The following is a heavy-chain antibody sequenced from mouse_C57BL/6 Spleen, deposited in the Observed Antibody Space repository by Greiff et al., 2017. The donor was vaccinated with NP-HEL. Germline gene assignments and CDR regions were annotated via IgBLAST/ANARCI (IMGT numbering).Heavy chain of an antibody. Sequence: VQLQQSGPELVKPGASVKISCKASGYAFSSSWMNWVKQRPGKGLEWIGRIYPGDGDTNYNGKFKGKATITADTSSNTAYLQLRSLTSEDTAVYYCARSKAYYSNPWFAYWGQGTLVTVSA. CDR1: GYAFSSSW. CDR2: IYPGDGDT. J-gene: IGHJ3*01. D-gene: IGHD2-5*01. V-gene: IGHV1-82*01. CDR3: ARSKAYYSNPWFAY.